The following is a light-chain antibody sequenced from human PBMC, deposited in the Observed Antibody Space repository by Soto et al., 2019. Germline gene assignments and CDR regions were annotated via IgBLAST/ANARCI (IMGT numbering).Light chain of an antibody. CDR3: HQYNFWPS. V-gene: IGKV3-15*01. Sequence: EIVITQSPATLSVSPGERATLPCRASQSVRSNLAWYQQKPGQSPRLLIYGTSTRATGVPARFSGSGSGTEFTLSIRSLQSEDFAVYYCHQYNFWPSFGQGTKVDIK. CDR2: GTS. CDR1: QSVRSN. J-gene: IGKJ1*01.